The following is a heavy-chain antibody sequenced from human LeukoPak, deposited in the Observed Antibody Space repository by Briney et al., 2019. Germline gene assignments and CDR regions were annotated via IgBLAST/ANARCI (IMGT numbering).Heavy chain of an antibody. CDR2: IKSRSDGGTT. CDR3: TTVLWGLLRVGV. D-gene: IGHD1-26*01. CDR1: GFTFNNAW. J-gene: IGHJ6*02. Sequence: PGGSLRLSCAASGFTFNNAWMSWVRQAPGKGLEWVGRIKSRSDGGTTDYAAPVKGRFTISRDDSKNTLYLQMNSLETEDTAVYYCTTVLWGLLRVGVWGQGTTVTVSS. V-gene: IGHV3-15*01.